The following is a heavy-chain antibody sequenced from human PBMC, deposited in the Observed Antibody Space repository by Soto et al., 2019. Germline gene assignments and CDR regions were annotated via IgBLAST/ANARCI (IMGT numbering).Heavy chain of an antibody. V-gene: IGHV4-31*03. CDR2: IYHSGYS. CDR3: AAQRGGGYFDS. CDR1: GVSVNDGGYY. D-gene: IGHD3-16*01. Sequence: QVQLQESGPGRVKPSQTLSLTCTVSGVSVNDGGYYWNWIHQHPGRGLEYIGYIYHSGYSYSNPSLESRFTLSLETSKNQFSLTVTSVTAADTAVYYCAAQRGGGYFDSWGLGTLVTVSS. J-gene: IGHJ4*01.